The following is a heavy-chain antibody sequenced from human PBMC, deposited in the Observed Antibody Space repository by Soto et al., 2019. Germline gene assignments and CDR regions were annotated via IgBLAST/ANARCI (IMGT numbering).Heavy chain of an antibody. Sequence: SVKVSCKASGGTFSSYAISWVRQAPGQGLEWMGGIIPIFGTANYAQKFQGRVTITADESTSTAYMELSSLRSEDTAVYYCAVGTIVVVITRDWYFDLWGRGTLVTVSS. CDR2: IIPIFGTA. V-gene: IGHV1-69*13. D-gene: IGHD3-22*01. CDR1: GGTFSSYA. J-gene: IGHJ2*01. CDR3: AVGTIVVVITRDWYFDL.